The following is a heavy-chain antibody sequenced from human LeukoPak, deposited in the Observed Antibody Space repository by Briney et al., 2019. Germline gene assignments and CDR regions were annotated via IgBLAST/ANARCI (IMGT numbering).Heavy chain of an antibody. CDR1: GFTFSSYW. D-gene: IGHD3-3*01. J-gene: IGHJ4*02. V-gene: IGHV3-74*01. Sequence: GSLRLSCAASGFTFSSYWMHWVRQAPGKGLVWVSRINSDGSSTSYADSVKGRVTISRDNAKNTLYLQMNSLRAADTAVYYCARGIPRDPSITTRWGQGTLVTVSS. CDR2: INSDGSST. CDR3: ARGIPRDPSITTR.